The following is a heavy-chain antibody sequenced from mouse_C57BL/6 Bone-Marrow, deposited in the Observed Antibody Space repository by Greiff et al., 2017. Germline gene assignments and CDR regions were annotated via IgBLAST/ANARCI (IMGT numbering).Heavy chain of an antibody. Sequence: EVQLVESGGDLVKPGGSLKLSCAASGFTFSSYGMSWVRQTPDKRLEWVATISSGGSYTYYPDSVKGRFTISRDNAKNTLYLQMSSLKSEDTAMYYCARQSLRRYWGQGTLVTVSA. J-gene: IGHJ3*01. CDR1: GFTFSSYG. CDR3: ARQSLRRY. D-gene: IGHD2-12*01. V-gene: IGHV5-6*01. CDR2: ISSGGSYT.